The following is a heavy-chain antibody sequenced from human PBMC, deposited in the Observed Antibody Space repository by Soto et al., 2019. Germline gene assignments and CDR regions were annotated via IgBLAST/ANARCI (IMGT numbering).Heavy chain of an antibody. D-gene: IGHD6-13*01. V-gene: IGHV4-59*01. J-gene: IGHJ4*02. CDR2: VYYTGTT. Sequence: KPSETLSLTSTVSGGSISSYFYIWVRQPPGKGLEWIGSVYYTGTTDYNPSLKSRVTISVDTSKTQFSLTLRSVTAADTAVYYCARDLAAVPRAFDYWGRGTLVTVSS. CDR1: GGSISSYF. CDR3: ARDLAAVPRAFDY.